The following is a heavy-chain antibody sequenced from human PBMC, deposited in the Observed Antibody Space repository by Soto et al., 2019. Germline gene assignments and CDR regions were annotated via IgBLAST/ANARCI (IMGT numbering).Heavy chain of an antibody. CDR2: ISSSGSTI. CDR3: ARVYYGSGSYYNYFDY. V-gene: IGHV3-48*03. J-gene: IGHJ4*02. CDR1: GFTFSSYE. Sequence: LRLSCAASGFTFSSYEMNWVRQAPGKGLEWVSYISSSGSTIYYADSVKGRFTISRDNAKNSLYLQMNSLRAEDTAVYYCARVYYGSGSYYNYFDYWGQGTLVTVSS. D-gene: IGHD3-10*01.